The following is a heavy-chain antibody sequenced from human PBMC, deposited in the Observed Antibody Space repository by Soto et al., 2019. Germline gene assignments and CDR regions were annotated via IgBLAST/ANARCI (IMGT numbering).Heavy chain of an antibody. CDR3: AKVGVLGGRNFAYGGYFDY. Sequence: EVQLLESGGGLVQPGGSLRLSCEGSGFTFSSYAMSWVRQAPGKGLEWVSGISGGGTTYYAGSVKGRFTISRDNSKNTVYLQMNSLRAEDTAVYYCAKVGVLGGRNFAYGGYFDYCGQGTLVTISS. J-gene: IGHJ4*02. CDR1: GFTFSSYA. V-gene: IGHV3-23*01. D-gene: IGHD3-16*01. CDR2: ISGGGTT.